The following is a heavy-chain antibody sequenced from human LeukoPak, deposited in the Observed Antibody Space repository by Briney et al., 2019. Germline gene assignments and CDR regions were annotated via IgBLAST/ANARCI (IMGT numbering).Heavy chain of an antibody. Sequence: QPGGSLRLSCAASGFTFSSYGMHWDRQAPGKGLEWVAVIWYDGSNKYYADSVKGRFTISRDNSKNTLYLQMNSLRAEDTAVYYCAREGYDSSGYYGFDYWGQGNLVTVSS. CDR1: GFTFSSYG. V-gene: IGHV3-33*08. CDR3: AREGYDSSGYYGFDY. D-gene: IGHD3-22*01. J-gene: IGHJ4*02. CDR2: IWYDGSNK.